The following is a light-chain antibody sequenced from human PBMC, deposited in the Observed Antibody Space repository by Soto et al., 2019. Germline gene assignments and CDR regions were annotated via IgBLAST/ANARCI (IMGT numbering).Light chain of an antibody. J-gene: IGKJ1*01. CDR2: GAS. CDR3: QQYSRSPWT. Sequence: EIXLTQSPGTLSLSPGERATLSCRASQSVSRNYLAWYQQKPGQAPRLLIYGASSRATGIPDRFSGSGSGTDFTLTISRLEPEDFAVFYCQQYSRSPWTFGQGTKVEIK. CDR1: QSVSRNY. V-gene: IGKV3-20*01.